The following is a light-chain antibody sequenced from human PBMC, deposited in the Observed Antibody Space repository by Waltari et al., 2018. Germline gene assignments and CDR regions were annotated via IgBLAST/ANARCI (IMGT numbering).Light chain of an antibody. Sequence: DIQMTQSPSSLSASVGHRVTITCQASQGIKYYLNWYQQKPGKAPKLLIYDASNLEAGVPSRCSGSGSGTDFTFTISSLQPEDIATYYCQQYDKLPITFGQGTRLEIK. CDR1: QGIKYY. CDR3: QQYDKLPIT. V-gene: IGKV1-33*01. J-gene: IGKJ5*01. CDR2: DAS.